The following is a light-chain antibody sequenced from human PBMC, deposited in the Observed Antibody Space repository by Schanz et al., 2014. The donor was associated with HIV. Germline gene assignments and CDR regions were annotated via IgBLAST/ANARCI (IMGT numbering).Light chain of an antibody. CDR2: DVN. CDR3: SSHAGRNSFVV. V-gene: IGLV2-14*01. J-gene: IGLJ2*01. Sequence: QSALTQPASVSGSPGQSITISCTGTSSDVGAYNYVSWYLQHPGKAPKLIIYDVNNRPSGVSNRFSGSKSGNTASLTISGLQAEDEADYYCSSHAGRNSFVVFGGGTKLTVL. CDR1: SSDVGAYNY.